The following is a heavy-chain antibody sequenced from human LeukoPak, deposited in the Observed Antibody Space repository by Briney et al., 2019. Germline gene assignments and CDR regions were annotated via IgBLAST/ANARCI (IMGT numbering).Heavy chain of an antibody. CDR1: GDSISSSNYY. Sequence: SETLSLTCTVSGDSISSSNYYWGWIRQPPGKGLEWFGSIYYNGRTYYNPSLKSRVTISVDTPQNQFSLKLSSVTAADTAVYYCARLGYCTSTSCSEGYYYYYMDVWGKGTTVTVSS. V-gene: IGHV4-39*01. CDR2: IYYNGRT. J-gene: IGHJ6*03. CDR3: ARLGYCTSTSCSEGYYYYYMDV. D-gene: IGHD2-2*01.